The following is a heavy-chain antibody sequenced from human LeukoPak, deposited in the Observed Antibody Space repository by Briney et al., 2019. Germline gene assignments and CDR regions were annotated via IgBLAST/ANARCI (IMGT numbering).Heavy chain of an antibody. CDR1: GFTFSSYG. CDR3: AKDLTTVVIRIFDY. J-gene: IGHJ4*02. Sequence: AGGSLRLSCAASGFTFSSYGMHWVRQAPGKGLEWVAIISYDGSNKYYADSVKGRFTISRDNSKNTLYLQMNSLRAEDTAVYYCAKDLTTVVIRIFDYWGQGTLVTVSS. CDR2: ISYDGSNK. V-gene: IGHV3-30*18. D-gene: IGHD4-23*01.